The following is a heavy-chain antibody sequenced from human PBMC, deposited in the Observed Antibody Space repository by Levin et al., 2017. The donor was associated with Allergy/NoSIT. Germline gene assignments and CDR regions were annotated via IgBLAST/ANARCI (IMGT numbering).Heavy chain of an antibody. Sequence: GASVKVSCKTSGGTFATDTITWVRQAPGRGLEWMGRIIPAYDIRNYAQNFQGRVTITADTSTNTAYMELNSLRSEDTAVYYCARGKGGCTSVTCYVAFDYWGQGTLVTVSS. J-gene: IGHJ4*02. CDR3: ARGKGGCTSVTCYVAFDY. CDR2: IIPAYDIR. V-gene: IGHV1-69*02. CDR1: GGTFATDT. D-gene: IGHD2-2*01.